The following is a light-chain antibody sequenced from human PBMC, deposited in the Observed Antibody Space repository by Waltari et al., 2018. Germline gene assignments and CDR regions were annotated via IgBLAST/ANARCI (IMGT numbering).Light chain of an antibody. CDR1: GSNLGHTY. V-gene: IGLV1-51*02. Sequence: QSVLTHPPSVSAAPGQRGPISCPGGGSNLGHTYVSWYRQFPGTAPKLLIYEDSERPAGIPGRFSGSKSGTSATLDITGLQAGDEADYYCGTWDSSLSGAVFGGGTHLTVL. J-gene: IGLJ7*01. CDR2: EDS. CDR3: GTWDSSLSGAV.